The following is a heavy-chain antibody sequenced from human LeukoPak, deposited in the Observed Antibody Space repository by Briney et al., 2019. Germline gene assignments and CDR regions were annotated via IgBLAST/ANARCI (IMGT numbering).Heavy chain of an antibody. CDR1: GGTFSSYA. J-gene: IGHJ4*02. CDR3: ARVHNSSGYPDDY. V-gene: IGHV1-69*05. CDR2: IIPIFGTA. D-gene: IGHD3-22*01. Sequence: ASVKVSCKASGGTFSSYAISWVRQAPGQGLEWMGGIIPIFGTANYAQKFQGRVTITTDESTSTAYMELSSLGSEDTAVYYCARVHNSSGYPDDYWGQGTLVTVSS.